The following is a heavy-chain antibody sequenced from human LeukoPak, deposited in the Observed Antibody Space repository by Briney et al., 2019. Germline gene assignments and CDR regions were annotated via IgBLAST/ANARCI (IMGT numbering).Heavy chain of an antibody. CDR3: ARDGIATGGTVHNWFDP. D-gene: IGHD6-13*01. J-gene: IGHJ5*02. CDR2: ISHDGSIK. V-gene: IGHV3-30-3*01. Sequence: SGGSLRLSCAASGFTFSDYAMHWVRQAPGKGLEWVAVISHDGSIKYSADSVKGRFTISRDNSKNTLYLQMNSLRAEDTAVYYCARDGIATGGTVHNWFDPWGQGTLVTVSS. CDR1: GFTFSDYA.